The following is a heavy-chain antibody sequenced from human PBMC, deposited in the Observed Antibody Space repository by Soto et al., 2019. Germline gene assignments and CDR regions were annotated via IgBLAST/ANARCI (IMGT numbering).Heavy chain of an antibody. J-gene: IGHJ6*02. CDR1: GGSISSYY. Sequence: QVPLQESGPGLVKPSETLSLSCTVSGGSISSYYWSWFRQTPEKGLEWIGYVNDNWGSNYNPSLKSRGAISLDTSKRQFSLTLTSVTATDTGVYYCARQRFGALHGLVDVWAQGTTVTVSS. V-gene: IGHV4-59*08. CDR2: VNDNWGS. CDR3: ARQRFGALHGLVDV. D-gene: IGHD3-10*01.